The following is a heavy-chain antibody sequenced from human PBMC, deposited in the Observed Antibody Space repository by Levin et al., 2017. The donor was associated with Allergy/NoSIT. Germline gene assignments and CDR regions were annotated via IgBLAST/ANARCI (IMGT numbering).Heavy chain of an antibody. CDR1: GGSFSGYY. CDR2: INHSGST. Sequence: SETLSLTCAVYGGSFSGYYWSWIRQPPGKGLEWIGEINHSGSTNYNPSLKSRVTISVDTSKNQFSLKLSSVTAADTAVYYCASRNPPLLWFGVEAYYFDYWGQGTLVTVSS. V-gene: IGHV4-34*01. J-gene: IGHJ4*02. D-gene: IGHD3-10*01. CDR3: ASRNPPLLWFGVEAYYFDY.